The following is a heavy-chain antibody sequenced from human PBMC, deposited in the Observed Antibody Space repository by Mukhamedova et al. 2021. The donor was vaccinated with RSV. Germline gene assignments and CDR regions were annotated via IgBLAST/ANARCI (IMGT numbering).Heavy chain of an antibody. D-gene: IGHD2-2*01. CDR3: ARWGGIVPDY. V-gene: IGHV4-59*08. Sequence: EWIGYIYYSGSTNYNPSLKSRVTISVDTSKNQFPLKLSSVTAADTAVYYCARWGGIVPDYWGQGTLVTVSS. CDR2: IYYSGST. J-gene: IGHJ4*02.